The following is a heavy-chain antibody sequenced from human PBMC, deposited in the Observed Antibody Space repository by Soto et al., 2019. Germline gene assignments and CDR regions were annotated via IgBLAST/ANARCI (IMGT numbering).Heavy chain of an antibody. D-gene: IGHD7-27*01. CDR2: IYPGDFDT. CDR3: ARASWGFVDPCHFDY. Sequence: PGESLKISCKGSGYSFTTYWIGLVRQIPGKGLEWMGIIYPGDFDTRYSPSFQGQVTISADNSISAAYLQWSRLKASDTAMYYCARASWGFVDPCHFDYWGQGTLFTVSS. V-gene: IGHV5-51*01. CDR1: GYSFTTYW. J-gene: IGHJ4*02.